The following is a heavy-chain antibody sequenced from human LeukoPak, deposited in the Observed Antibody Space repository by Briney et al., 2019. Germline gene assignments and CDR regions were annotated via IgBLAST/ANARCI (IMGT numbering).Heavy chain of an antibody. CDR1: RLSFSSYW. CDR2: INTDGSST. D-gene: IGHD3-10*01. CDR3: ARVAMTSGGDRGYFYFYYMDV. V-gene: IGHV3-74*01. J-gene: IGHJ6*03. Sequence: GGSLRLSCEASRLSFSSYWMHWVRQAPGKGLVWVSRINTDGSSTSYAESVKGRFTISRDNAKNTLYLQMNSLRVEDTAVYYCARVAMTSGGDRGYFYFYYMDVWGKGTMVTVSS.